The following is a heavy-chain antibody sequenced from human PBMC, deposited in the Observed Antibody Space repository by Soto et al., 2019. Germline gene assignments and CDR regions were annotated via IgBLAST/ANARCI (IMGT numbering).Heavy chain of an antibody. J-gene: IGHJ5*02. CDR1: GGSLSGSS. D-gene: IGHD5-18*01. V-gene: IGHV4-34*01. CDR2: INHSGST. Sequence: SVTLSITCAVYGGSLSGSSRCWTRQPPGKGLEWIGEINHSGSTNYNPSLKSRVTIAVDTSKNQFYLKLSSVTAADTAVYYCGRGSMWIRLGVIRALYDPWGQGSLVTGSS. CDR3: GRGSMWIRLGVIRALYDP.